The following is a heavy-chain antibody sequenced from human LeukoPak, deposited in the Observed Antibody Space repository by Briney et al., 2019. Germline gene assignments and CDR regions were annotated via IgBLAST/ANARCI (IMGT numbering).Heavy chain of an antibody. D-gene: IGHD6-19*01. CDR1: GFTFSSYG. CDR3: ARSSPGIAVAGSGY. V-gene: IGHV3-33*01. Sequence: GGSLRLSCAASGFTFSSYGMHWVRQAPGKGLEWVAVIWYDGSNKYYADSVKGRFTISRDNSKNTLYLQMNSLRAEDTAVYYCARSSPGIAVAGSGYWGQGTLVTVSS. J-gene: IGHJ4*02. CDR2: IWYDGSNK.